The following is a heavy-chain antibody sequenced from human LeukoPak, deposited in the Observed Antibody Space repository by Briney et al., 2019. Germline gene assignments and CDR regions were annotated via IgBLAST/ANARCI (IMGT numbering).Heavy chain of an antibody. CDR3: ASLKNYYDSSGYLVTDAFDI. V-gene: IGHV1-2*02. D-gene: IGHD3-22*01. CDR2: INPNSGGT. Sequence: ASVKVSCKASGYTFTAYYMHWVRQAPGQGLEWMGWINPNSGGTNYAQKLQGRVTMTTDTSTSTAYMELRSLKSDDTAVYYCASLKNYYDSSGYLVTDAFDIWGQGTMVTVSS. CDR1: GYTFTAYY. J-gene: IGHJ3*02.